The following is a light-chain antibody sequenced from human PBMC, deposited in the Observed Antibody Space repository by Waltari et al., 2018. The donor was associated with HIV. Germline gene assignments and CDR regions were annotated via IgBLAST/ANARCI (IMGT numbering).Light chain of an antibody. V-gene: IGLV3-1*01. CDR1: KLGDKY. Sequence: SYELTQLPSVSVSPGQTARSTCSGDKLGDKYACWYQQRPGQSPVLVIYQDTKRPSGIPERFSGSNSGNSATLTISGTQAMDEADYHCQAFDSSTVVFGGGTKLTVL. CDR3: QAFDSSTVV. J-gene: IGLJ2*01. CDR2: QDT.